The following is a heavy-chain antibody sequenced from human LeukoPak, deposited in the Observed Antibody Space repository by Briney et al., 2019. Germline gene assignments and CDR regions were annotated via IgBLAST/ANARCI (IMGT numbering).Heavy chain of an antibody. D-gene: IGHD3-10*01. CDR1: GGTFSSYA. Sequence: SVKVSCKASGGTFSSYAISWVRQAPGQGLEWMGRIIPILGIANYAQKFQGRVTITADKSTSTAYMELSSLRSEDTAVYYCARGGSGSTWFDPWAREPWSPSPQ. J-gene: IGHJ5*02. CDR2: IIPILGIA. CDR3: ARGGSGSTWFDP. V-gene: IGHV1-69*04.